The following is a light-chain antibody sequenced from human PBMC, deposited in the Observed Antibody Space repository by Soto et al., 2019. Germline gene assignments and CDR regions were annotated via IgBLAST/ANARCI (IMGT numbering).Light chain of an antibody. V-gene: IGKV3-20*01. CDR1: QSVSSSY. CDR2: GAS. CDR3: QQYGNSPWT. Sequence: EIVLTQSAGTLSLSPGERATLSCRASQSVSSSYLAWYQHRPGQAPRLLIFGASSRATGIPDRFSGTGSGTDFTLTISRLEPEDFAVYYCQQYGNSPWTFGQGTKVDI. J-gene: IGKJ1*01.